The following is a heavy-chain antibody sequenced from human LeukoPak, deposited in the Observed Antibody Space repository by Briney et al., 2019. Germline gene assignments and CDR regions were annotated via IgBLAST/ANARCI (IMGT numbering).Heavy chain of an antibody. CDR1: GYTFTSYG. Sequence: SVKVSCKASGYTFTSYGISWVRQAPGQGLEWMGGIIPIFGTANYAQKFQGRVTITTDESTSTAYMELSSLRSEDTAVYYCATFAMYSSFSHFDYWGQGTLVTVSS. CDR3: ATFAMYSSFSHFDY. V-gene: IGHV1-69*05. CDR2: IIPIFGTA. J-gene: IGHJ4*02. D-gene: IGHD6-6*01.